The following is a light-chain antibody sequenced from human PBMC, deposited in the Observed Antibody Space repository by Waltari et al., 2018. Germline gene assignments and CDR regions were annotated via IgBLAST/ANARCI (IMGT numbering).Light chain of an antibody. J-gene: IGLJ3*02. CDR1: SRDVGSHHY. Sequence: QSALTQPASVSGSPGQSLTLSCPGTSRDVGSHHYVSWYQQHPGNAPTLLISDVDKRPSGVSFRFSGSKSGNAASLTISGLQPEDEADYYCSSYANSDTWVFGGGTKLTVL. V-gene: IGLV2-14*03. CDR2: DVD. CDR3: SSYANSDTWV.